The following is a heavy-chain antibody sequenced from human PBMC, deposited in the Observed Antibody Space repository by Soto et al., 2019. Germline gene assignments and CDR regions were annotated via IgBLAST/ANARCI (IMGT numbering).Heavy chain of an antibody. CDR1: GYTFTSYG. CDR2: ISAYNGNT. CDR3: ARDDSSSWSYYNYVWGSYRPFDY. J-gene: IGHJ4*02. V-gene: IGHV1-18*01. Sequence: ASVKVSCKASGYTFTSYGISWVRHAPGQGLEWMGWISAYNGNTNYAQKLQGRVTMTTDTSTSTAYMELRSLRSDDTAVYYCARDDSSSWSYYNYVWGSYRPFDYWGQGALVTVSS. D-gene: IGHD3-16*02.